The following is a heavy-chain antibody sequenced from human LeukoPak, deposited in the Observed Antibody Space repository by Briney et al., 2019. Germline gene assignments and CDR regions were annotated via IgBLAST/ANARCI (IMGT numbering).Heavy chain of an antibody. D-gene: IGHD3-3*01. Sequence: SETLSLTCTVSGGSISSGVYYWSWIRQPAGKGLEWIGRIYTSGSTNYNPSLKSRVTMSVDTSKNQFSLKLSSVTAADTAVYYCARGTIFGGGLDYWGQGTLVTVSS. CDR3: ARGTIFGGGLDY. CDR2: IYTSGST. J-gene: IGHJ4*02. V-gene: IGHV4-61*02. CDR1: GGSISSGVYY.